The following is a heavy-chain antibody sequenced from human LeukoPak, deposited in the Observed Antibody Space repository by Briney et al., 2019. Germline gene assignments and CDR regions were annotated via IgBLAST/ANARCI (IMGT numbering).Heavy chain of an antibody. CDR2: ISGSGGSK. CDR3: GHIVVVPDAKTKQDLDV. D-gene: IGHD2-2*01. Sequence: GGSLRLSCAASGFTFSSYAMSWVRQAPGKGLEWVSAISGSGGSKYYADSVKGRFTISRDNSKNTLYLQMNSLRAEATALYFCGHIVVVPDAKTKQDLDVWGKGTTVTVSS. J-gene: IGHJ6*04. CDR1: GFTFSSYA. V-gene: IGHV3-23*01.